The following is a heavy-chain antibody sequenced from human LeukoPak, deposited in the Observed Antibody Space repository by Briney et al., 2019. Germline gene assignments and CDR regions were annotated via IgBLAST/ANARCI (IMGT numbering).Heavy chain of an antibody. CDR3: ARGGSYFDISGYYFY. J-gene: IGHJ4*02. Sequence: GGSLRLSCAASGFTVGSNTMSWVRQAPGKGLEWVSIIYSGGSTSSADSVKGRFTISRDNSKNTLYLQMNSLRTEDTAVYYCARGGSYFDISGYYFYWGQGTLVTVSS. D-gene: IGHD3-22*01. CDR2: IYSGGST. CDR1: GFTVGSNT. V-gene: IGHV3-66*01.